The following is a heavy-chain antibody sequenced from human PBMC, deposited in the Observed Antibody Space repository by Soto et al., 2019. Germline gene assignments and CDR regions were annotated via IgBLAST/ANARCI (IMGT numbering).Heavy chain of an antibody. Sequence: PSETLPITCAVSSGSISSSNWWSWVRQPPGKGLEWIGEIYHSGSTNYNPSLKGRVTITINTSKTQFSLKLSSKTAAHTAMAYCARLDGYCHYMDVWAKGTTVTVSS. CDR1: SGSISSSNW. D-gene: IGHD2-2*03. J-gene: IGHJ6*03. CDR2: IYHSGST. V-gene: IGHV4-4*02. CDR3: ARLDGYCHYMDV.